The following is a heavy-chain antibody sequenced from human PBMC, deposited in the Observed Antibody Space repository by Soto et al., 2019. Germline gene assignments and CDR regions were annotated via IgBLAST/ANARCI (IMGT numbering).Heavy chain of an antibody. D-gene: IGHD3-10*01. Sequence: EVQLVESGGGLVQPGRSLRLSCAASGFSFEDYAMHWVRQAPGKGLEWVSGIAWNSDIIGYADSVKGRFTISRDNGKNSLYVQMNSLRTEDTALYYCAKNHYGSAIYGMDVGGQGTTATVSS. CDR2: IAWNSDII. CDR3: AKNHYGSAIYGMDV. CDR1: GFSFEDYA. J-gene: IGHJ6*02. V-gene: IGHV3-9*01.